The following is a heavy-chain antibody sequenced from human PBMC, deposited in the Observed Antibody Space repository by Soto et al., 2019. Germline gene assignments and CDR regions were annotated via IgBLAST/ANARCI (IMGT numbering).Heavy chain of an antibody. J-gene: IGHJ6*02. Sequence: GASVKVSCKASAYTFTIYSMHWVRQAPGKGLEYVSGISSNGGSTHYADSVKGRFTISRDNSKNTLYLQMNSLRAEDTAVYYCARVLAALGMDVWGQGTTVTVSS. D-gene: IGHD6-6*01. CDR3: ARVLAALGMDV. V-gene: IGHV3-64*04. CDR2: ISSNGGST. CDR1: AYTFTIYS.